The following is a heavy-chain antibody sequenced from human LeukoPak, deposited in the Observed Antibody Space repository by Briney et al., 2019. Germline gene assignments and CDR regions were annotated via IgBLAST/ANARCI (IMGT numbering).Heavy chain of an antibody. CDR3: ASGAEGYVFDP. CDR2: ISSSSGTI. CDR1: GFTFSSYS. Sequence: GGSLRLSCAASGFTFSSYSMNWVRQYPGKGLEWVSYISSSSGTIYYADSVKGRFTISRDNAKNSLYLQVNSLRAEDTAVYYCASGAEGYVFDPWGQGTLVTVSS. J-gene: IGHJ5*02. D-gene: IGHD5-12*01. V-gene: IGHV3-48*01.